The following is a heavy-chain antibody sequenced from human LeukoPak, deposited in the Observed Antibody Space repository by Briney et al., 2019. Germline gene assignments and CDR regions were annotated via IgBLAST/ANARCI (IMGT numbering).Heavy chain of an antibody. D-gene: IGHD5-18*01. CDR2: IIPILGIA. V-gene: IGHV1-69*02. Sequence: SVKVSCKASGGAFSDYTFNWVRQAPGQGLEWMGRIIPILGIANFAQRFQGRVTITADKSTSTAFMELSSLTSEDTAVYYCARADKYSYGYCDYWGQGTLVTVSS. J-gene: IGHJ4*02. CDR1: GGAFSDYT. CDR3: ARADKYSYGYCDY.